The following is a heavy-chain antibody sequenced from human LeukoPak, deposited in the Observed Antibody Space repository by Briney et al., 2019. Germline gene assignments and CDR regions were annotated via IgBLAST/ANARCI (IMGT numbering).Heavy chain of an antibody. CDR2: IYNSGST. CDR3: ARESGSYWSPFDY. CDR1: GGSISSYY. J-gene: IGHJ4*02. D-gene: IGHD1-26*01. V-gene: IGHV4-59*01. Sequence: SETLSLTCSVSGGSISSYYWSWIRQPPGKGREWIGYIYNSGSTNYNPALKSRVSISVDTSRNQFSLNLNSVTAADTAVYYCARESGSYWSPFDYWGQGTLVTVSS.